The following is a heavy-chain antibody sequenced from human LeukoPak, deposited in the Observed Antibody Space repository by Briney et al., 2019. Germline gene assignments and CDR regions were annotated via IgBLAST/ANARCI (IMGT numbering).Heavy chain of an antibody. CDR1: GGSFSGYY. CDR3: ASSRITMVRGVIHY. J-gene: IGHJ4*02. V-gene: IGHV4-34*01. CDR2: INHSGST. D-gene: IGHD3-10*01. Sequence: SETLSLTCAVYGGSFSGYYWSWIRQPPGKGLEWIGEINHSGSTNYNPSLKSRVTISVDTSKNQFSLKLSSVTAADTAVYYCASSRITMVRGVIHYWXQGTLVTVSX.